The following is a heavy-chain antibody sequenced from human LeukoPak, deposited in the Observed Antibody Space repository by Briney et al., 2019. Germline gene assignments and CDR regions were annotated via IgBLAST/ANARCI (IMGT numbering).Heavy chain of an antibody. CDR2: IYSSGST. J-gene: IGHJ1*01. D-gene: IGHD3-22*01. V-gene: IGHV3-53*04. Sequence: GGSLRLSCAASGFTVSSNYMSWVRQAPGKGLEWVSVIYSSGSTYYADSVKGRFTISRHNSKNTMYLQMNSLRAEDTAVYECAMTPLWAMIVFQHWGQGTLVTVSS. CDR1: GFTVSSNY. CDR3: AMTPLWAMIVFQH.